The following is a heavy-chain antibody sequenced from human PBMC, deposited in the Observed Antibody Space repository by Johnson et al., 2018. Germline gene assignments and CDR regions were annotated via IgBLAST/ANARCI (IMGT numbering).Heavy chain of an antibody. CDR1: GFTVSDYY. CDR3: ARGHVRSSSCGYYYMEV. V-gene: IGHV3-11*04. Sequence: VQLVETGGGLVKPGGSLRLSCAASGFTVSDYYMSWIRQAPGQGPEWVSYISPGDSAIYYTDSVKGRFPMSRDNAKNSQYLQMDSRRADDTATYYGARGHVRSSSCGYYYMEVWGEGTTVTVSS. D-gene: IGHD2-2*01. CDR2: ISPGDSAI. J-gene: IGHJ6*03.